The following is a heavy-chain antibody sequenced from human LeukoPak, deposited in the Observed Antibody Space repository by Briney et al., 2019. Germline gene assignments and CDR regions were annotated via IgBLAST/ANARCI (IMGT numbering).Heavy chain of an antibody. Sequence: GGSLRLSCAASGFTFSSYAMHWVRQAPGKGLEWVAVISYDGSNKYYADSVKGRFTISRDNSKNTLYLQINSLRAEDTAVYYCARDIGDFDWLLSYLDYWGQGTLVTVSS. CDR3: ARDIGDFDWLLSYLDY. J-gene: IGHJ4*02. CDR2: ISYDGSNK. D-gene: IGHD3-9*01. CDR1: GFTFSSYA. V-gene: IGHV3-30*04.